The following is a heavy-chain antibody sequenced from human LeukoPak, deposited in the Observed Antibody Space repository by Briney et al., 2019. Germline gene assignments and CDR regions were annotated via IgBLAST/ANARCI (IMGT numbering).Heavy chain of an antibody. D-gene: IGHD6-19*01. Sequence: GGSLRLSCAASGFTFKNYGMHWVRQAPGKGLEWVAFIRYDGSDKYYADFVKGRFTISRDNSENTLYLQMNSLRPEDTAVYYCAKSIAVAGLASGRTFDYWGQGTLVTVSS. J-gene: IGHJ4*02. CDR1: GFTFKNYG. CDR2: IRYDGSDK. V-gene: IGHV3-30*02. CDR3: AKSIAVAGLASGRTFDY.